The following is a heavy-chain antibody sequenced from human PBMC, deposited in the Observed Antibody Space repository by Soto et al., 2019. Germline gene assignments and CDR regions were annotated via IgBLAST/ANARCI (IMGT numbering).Heavy chain of an antibody. CDR1: GFTFSDYA. CDR2: ISFDGRNE. J-gene: IGHJ4*02. CDR3: ATDYGDSSFDY. V-gene: IGHV3-30*03. Sequence: PGGSLRLSCAASGFTFSDYAIHWVRQPPGKGLEWVAVISFDGRNEYFADSVKGRFTISRDNSNKMVYLQMDSLRTEDTAVYYCATDYGDSSFDYWGQGTLVTVSS. D-gene: IGHD4-17*01.